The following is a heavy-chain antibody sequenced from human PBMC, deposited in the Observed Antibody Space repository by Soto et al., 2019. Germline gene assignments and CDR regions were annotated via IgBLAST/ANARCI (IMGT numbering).Heavy chain of an antibody. CDR1: GYTLTELS. Sequence: GASVKVSCKVSGYTLTELSMHWVRQAPGKGLEWMGGFDPEDGETIYAQKFQGRVTMTEDTSTDTAYMELSSLRSEDTAVYYCATLIMITFGGVIGPWGQGTLLNVPS. J-gene: IGHJ5*01. CDR3: ATLIMITFGGVIGP. D-gene: IGHD3-16*01. CDR2: FDPEDGET. V-gene: IGHV1-24*01.